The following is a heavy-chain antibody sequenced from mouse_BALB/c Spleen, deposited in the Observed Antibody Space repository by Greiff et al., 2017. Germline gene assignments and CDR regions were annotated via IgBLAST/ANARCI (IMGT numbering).Heavy chain of an antibody. CDR3: ARGTGDY. CDR2: ISNGGGST. D-gene: IGHD3-3*01. J-gene: IGHJ4*01. Sequence: EVKLQESGGGLVQPGGSLKLSCAASGFTFSSYTMSWVRQTPEKRLEWVAYISNGGGSTYYPDTVKGRFTISRDNAKNTLYLQMSSLKSEDTAMYYCARGTGDYWGQGTSVTVSS. CDR1: GFTFSSYT. V-gene: IGHV5-12-2*01.